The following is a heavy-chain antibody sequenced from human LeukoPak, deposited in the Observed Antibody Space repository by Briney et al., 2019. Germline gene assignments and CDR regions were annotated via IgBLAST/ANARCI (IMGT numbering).Heavy chain of an antibody. D-gene: IGHD3-22*01. CDR3: ARAPSEIGGYYPEYFRH. Sequence: GGSLRLSCAASGFTFSTYWMHWVRQAPGKGLVWVSRIKSNGSTRYADSVKGRFTISRDNAKNTISLQMTSLRAEDTGVYYCARAPSEIGGYYPEYFRHWGQGTLVIVSS. J-gene: IGHJ1*01. CDR1: GFTFSTYW. CDR2: IKSNGST. V-gene: IGHV3-74*01.